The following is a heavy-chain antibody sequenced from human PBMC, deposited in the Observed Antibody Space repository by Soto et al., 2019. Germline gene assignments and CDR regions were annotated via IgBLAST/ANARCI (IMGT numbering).Heavy chain of an antibody. D-gene: IGHD5-18*01. V-gene: IGHV4-34*01. CDR1: GGSFSGDY. CDR2: INHSGST. J-gene: IGHJ6*02. Sequence: QGQLQQWGAGLLKPSETLSLTCAVYGGSFSGDYWSWIRQPPGKGLEWIGEINHSGSTNYNPSLKSRVTISVDTSKNQFSLKLSSVTAADTAVYYCERGPQLWSSYYYYGMDVWCQGTKVTVSS. CDR3: ERGPQLWSSYYYYGMDV.